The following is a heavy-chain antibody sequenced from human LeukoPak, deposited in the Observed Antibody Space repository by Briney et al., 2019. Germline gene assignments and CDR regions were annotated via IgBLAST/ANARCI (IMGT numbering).Heavy chain of an antibody. J-gene: IGHJ4*02. V-gene: IGHV1-46*01. CDR3: ETLGDDSSDIDY. Sequence: ASLKLSCKASGYTHYMHWVRQARGQGLEWMGIISPSSGSTDYAQKFKGRVTITRDTATTTVYMDLRSLTSKDKAVYDCETLGDDSSDIDYWGQGTLVTVSS. D-gene: IGHD3-16*01. CDR2: ISPSSGST. CDR1: GYTHY.